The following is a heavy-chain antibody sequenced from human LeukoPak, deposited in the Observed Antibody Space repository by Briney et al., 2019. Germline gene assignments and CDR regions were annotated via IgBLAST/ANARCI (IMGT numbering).Heavy chain of an antibody. CDR1: GFTLSSYA. CDR2: ISYDGSNK. Sequence: LPGGSLRLSCAASGFTLSSYAMHWVRQAPGKGLEWVAVISYDGSNKYYADSVKGRFTISRDNSKNTLYLQMNSLRAEDTAVYYCANLLPGYDFWSGYQLVYGMDVWGQGTTVTVSS. J-gene: IGHJ6*02. CDR3: ANLLPGYDFWSGYQLVYGMDV. D-gene: IGHD3-3*01. V-gene: IGHV3-30*04.